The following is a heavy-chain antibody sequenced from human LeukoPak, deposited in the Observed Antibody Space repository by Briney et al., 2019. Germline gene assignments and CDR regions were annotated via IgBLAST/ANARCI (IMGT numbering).Heavy chain of an antibody. V-gene: IGHV4-39*01. Sequence: PSETLSLTCTVSGGSISSSSYYWGWIRQPPGQGLEWIGSIYYSGSTYYNPSLKSRVTISVDTSKNQFSLKLSSVTAADTAVYYCARPYDSSGSSYDAFDIWGQGTMVTVSS. CDR1: GGSISSSSYY. J-gene: IGHJ3*02. CDR2: IYYSGST. D-gene: IGHD3-22*01. CDR3: ARPYDSSGSSYDAFDI.